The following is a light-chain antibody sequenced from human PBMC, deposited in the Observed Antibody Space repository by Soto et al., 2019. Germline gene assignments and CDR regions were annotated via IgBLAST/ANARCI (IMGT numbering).Light chain of an antibody. CDR3: QQYDNLPPPIT. CDR1: QDISNY. V-gene: IGKV1-33*01. Sequence: DIQMTQSPSSLSASVGDRVTITCQASQDISNYLNWYQQKPGQAPKLLIYDASNLETGVPSRFSGSGSGTDFTFTISSLQPEDIATYYCQQYDNLPPPITFGQGTRLEIK. CDR2: DAS. J-gene: IGKJ5*01.